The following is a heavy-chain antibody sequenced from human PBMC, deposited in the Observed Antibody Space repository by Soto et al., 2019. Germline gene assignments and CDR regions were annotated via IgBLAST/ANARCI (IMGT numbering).Heavy chain of an antibody. Sequence: WGSRRLSCVASGFTFSSYAMNWVRQDPGKGLEWVSAISGSGGITYYADSVKGRFIIARDNSKNTVYLQMNSLRVEDTAVYYCAKDRGDDFWNGPVVYGIDLWGQGTKATV. V-gene: IGHV3-23*01. J-gene: IGHJ6*02. D-gene: IGHD3-3*01. CDR3: AKDRGDDFWNGPVVYGIDL. CDR1: GFTFSSYA. CDR2: ISGSGGIT.